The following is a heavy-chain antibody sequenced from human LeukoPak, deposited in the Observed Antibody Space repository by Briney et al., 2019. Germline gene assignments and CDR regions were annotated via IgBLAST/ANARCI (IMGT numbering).Heavy chain of an antibody. CDR2: INPNSGGT. CDR1: GYTFTGYY. Sequence: GASVKVSCKASGYTFTGYYMHWVRQAPGQGLEWMGWINPNSGGTNYAQKFQGRVTMTRDTSTSTAYMELSRLRSDDTAVYYCARGFYDFWSGYYFDYWGQGTLVTVSS. J-gene: IGHJ4*02. D-gene: IGHD3-3*01. CDR3: ARGFYDFWSGYYFDY. V-gene: IGHV1-2*02.